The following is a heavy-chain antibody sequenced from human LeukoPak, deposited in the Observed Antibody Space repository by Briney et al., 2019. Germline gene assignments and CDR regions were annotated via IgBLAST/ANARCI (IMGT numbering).Heavy chain of an antibody. D-gene: IGHD1-1*01. CDR1: GFPFSNYW. V-gene: IGHV3-7*01. Sequence: PGGSLRLSCAAYGFPFSNYWMNWIRQAPGKGLEWVAGIKKDGSEEYYVDFVKGRFTISRENAKNSLYLQMNSLRAGDTAVYYCARVAKERVGGVYYFDYWGQGTLVTVSS. CDR3: ARVAKERVGGVYYFDY. J-gene: IGHJ4*02. CDR2: IKKDGSEE.